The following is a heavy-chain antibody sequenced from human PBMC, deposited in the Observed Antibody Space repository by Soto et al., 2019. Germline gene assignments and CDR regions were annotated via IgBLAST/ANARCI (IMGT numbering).Heavy chain of an antibody. V-gene: IGHV3-33*01. D-gene: IGHD6-19*01. Sequence: QVQLVESGGGVVQPGRSLRLSCAASGFTFSSDGMQWFRQAPGKGLEWVAVIWYDGSNQYYGDSVKARFTISRDISKNTLYLQMNSLRAEDTAVYYGASSLSGRAVAGTLYHWGQGTLVTVSS. CDR1: GFTFSSDG. J-gene: IGHJ4*02. CDR3: ASSLSGRAVAGTLYH. CDR2: IWYDGSNQ.